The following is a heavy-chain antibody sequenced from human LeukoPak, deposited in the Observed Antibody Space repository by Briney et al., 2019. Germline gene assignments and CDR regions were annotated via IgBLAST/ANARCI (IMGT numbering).Heavy chain of an antibody. CDR1: GGSFSGYY. CDR2: INHSGST. J-gene: IGHJ4*02. CDR3: ASIHAPYYYGSGSYRADC. V-gene: IGHV4-34*01. Sequence: SETLSLTCAVYGGSFSGYYWSWIRQPPGKGLEWIGEINHSGSTNYNPSLKSRVTISVDTSKNQFSLKLSSVTAADTAVYYCASIHAPYYYGSGSYRADCWGQGTLVTVSS. D-gene: IGHD3-10*01.